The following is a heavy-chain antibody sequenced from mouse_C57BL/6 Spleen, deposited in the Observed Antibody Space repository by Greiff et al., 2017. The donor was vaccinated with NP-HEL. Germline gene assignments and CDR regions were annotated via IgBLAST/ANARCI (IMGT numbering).Heavy chain of an antibody. V-gene: IGHV10-1*01. CDR2: IRSKSNNYAT. D-gene: IGHD1-1*01. J-gene: IGHJ3*01. Sequence: EVKLVESGGGLVQPKGSLKLSCAASGFSFNTYAMNWVRQAPGKGLEWVARIRSKSNNYATYYADSVKDRFTISRDDSESMLYLQMNNLKTEDTAMYYCVRRGSSYGFAYWGQGTLVTVSA. CDR3: VRRGSSYGFAY. CDR1: GFSFNTYA.